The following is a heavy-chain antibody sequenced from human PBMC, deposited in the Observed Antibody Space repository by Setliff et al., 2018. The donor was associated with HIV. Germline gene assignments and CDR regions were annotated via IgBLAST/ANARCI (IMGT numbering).Heavy chain of an antibody. D-gene: IGHD3-22*01. V-gene: IGHV1-3*01. CDR3: ASRVYYYDSSGYLREEGFDP. CDR1: GYPFTSYA. J-gene: IGHJ5*02. CDR2: INAGNGNT. Sequence: GASVKVSCKASGYPFTSYAMHWVRQAPGQRLEWMGWINAGNGNTKYSQKFQGRVTITRDTSASTAYMELSSVTAADAAVYYCASRVYYYDSSGYLREEGFDPWGQGTLVTVSS.